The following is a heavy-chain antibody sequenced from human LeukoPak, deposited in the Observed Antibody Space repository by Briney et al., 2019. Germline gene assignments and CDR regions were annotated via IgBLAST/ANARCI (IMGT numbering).Heavy chain of an antibody. CDR1: GSSISSSYY. Sequence: SETLSLTCTVSGSSISSSYYGAWIRQPPGKGLEWIATISHSGSTYYNPSLKSRVTISADTSQNRHSLRLNSVTVADTAVYYCARVNTVMATFDYWGQGTPVTVSS. CDR3: ARVNTVMATFDY. V-gene: IGHV4-38-2*02. J-gene: IGHJ4*02. CDR2: ISHSGST. D-gene: IGHD5-24*01.